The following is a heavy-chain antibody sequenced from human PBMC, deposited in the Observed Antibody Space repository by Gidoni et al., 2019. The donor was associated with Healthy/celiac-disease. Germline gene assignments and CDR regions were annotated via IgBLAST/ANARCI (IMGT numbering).Heavy chain of an antibody. CDR2: ISGSGGST. J-gene: IGHJ4*02. V-gene: IGHV3-23*01. Sequence: EVQLLESGGGLVQPGGSLRISCAASGFPFSSYAMSWVRQAPGKGLEWVSAISGSGGSTYYADSVKGRFTISRDNSKNTLYLQMNSLRAEDTAVYYCAKALAYCGGDCYLDYWGQGTLVTVSS. CDR1: GFPFSSYA. D-gene: IGHD2-21*02. CDR3: AKALAYCGGDCYLDY.